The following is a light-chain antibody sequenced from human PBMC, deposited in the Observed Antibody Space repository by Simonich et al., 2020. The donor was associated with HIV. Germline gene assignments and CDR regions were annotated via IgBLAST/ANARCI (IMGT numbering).Light chain of an antibody. Sequence: DIVMTQSPDSLAVSLGERATINCKSSQSVLNNFNNKNYLAWYQQKPGQPPKLLIYGATIRQSGVPDRFSGRGSGTDFTLTIDSLQAEDVAFYYCHQYYTIPLTFGGGTKVEIK. CDR2: GAT. J-gene: IGKJ4*01. V-gene: IGKV4-1*01. CDR3: HQYYTIPLT. CDR1: QSVLNNFNNKNY.